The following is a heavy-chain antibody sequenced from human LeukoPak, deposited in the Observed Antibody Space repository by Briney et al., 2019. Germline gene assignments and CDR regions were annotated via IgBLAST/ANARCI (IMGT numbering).Heavy chain of an antibody. CDR1: GGTFSSYA. CDR3: ARVSSRYTNHFDY. D-gene: IGHD2-2*01. CDR2: IIPIFGTA. V-gene: IGHV1-69*05. J-gene: IGHJ4*02. Sequence: GASVKVSCKASGGTFSSYAISWVRQAPGQGLEWMGGIIPIFGTANYAQKFQGRVTITTDESTSTAYMELSSLRSEDTAVYYCARVSSRYTNHFDYWGQGTLVTVSS.